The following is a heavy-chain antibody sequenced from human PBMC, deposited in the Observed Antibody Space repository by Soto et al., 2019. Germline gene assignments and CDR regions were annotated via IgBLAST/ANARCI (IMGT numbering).Heavy chain of an antibody. V-gene: IGHV3-74*01. J-gene: IGHJ4*02. CDR2: INSDGSST. D-gene: IGHD6-13*01. CDR1: GFTFSSYW. Sequence: PGGSLRLSCAASGFTFSSYWMHWVRQAPGKGLVWVSRINSDGSSTSYADSVKGRFTISRDNAKNTLYLQMNSLRAEDTAVYYCASGAAAGIDYFDYWGQGTLVTVSS. CDR3: ASGAAAGIDYFDY.